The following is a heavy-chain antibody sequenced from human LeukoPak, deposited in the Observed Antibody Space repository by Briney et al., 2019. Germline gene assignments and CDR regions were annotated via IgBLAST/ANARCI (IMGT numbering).Heavy chain of an antibody. J-gene: IGHJ6*02. CDR1: GGTFSSYA. CDR2: IIPILGIA. Sequence: SVKVSCKASGGTFSSYAISWVRQAPGQGLEWMGRIIPILGIANYAQKFQGSVTITADKSTSTAYMELSSLRSEDTAVYYCARDLDMLVVVPAAPVYYYGMDVWGQGTTVTVSS. V-gene: IGHV1-69*04. D-gene: IGHD2-2*01. CDR3: ARDLDMLVVVPAAPVYYYGMDV.